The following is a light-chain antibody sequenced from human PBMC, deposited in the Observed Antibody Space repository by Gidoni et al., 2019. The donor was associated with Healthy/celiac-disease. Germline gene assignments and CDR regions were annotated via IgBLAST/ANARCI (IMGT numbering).Light chain of an antibody. CDR1: QSLLHSDGKTY. CDR3: MQGTHCPRP. CDR2: EVS. V-gene: IGKV2-29*01. Sequence: TAVSVNVIAGQRGSISCKSSQSLLHSDGKTYLYWYLQKPGQSPQLLIYEVSSRFSGLPARVSGSGSGTHSTLKISRVEAQDVGFYYSMQGTHCPRPSAQGPNVEIK. J-gene: IGKJ1*01.